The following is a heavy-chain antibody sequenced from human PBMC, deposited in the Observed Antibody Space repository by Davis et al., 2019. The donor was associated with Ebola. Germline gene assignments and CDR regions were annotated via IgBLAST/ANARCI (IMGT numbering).Heavy chain of an antibody. Sequence: SPKIPCAASGFTFSRYGMHWVRQAPGKGLEWVAVIWYDGSNKYYADSVKGRFTISRDNSKNTLYLQMNSLRAEDTAVYYCARGEEVVAATVDAFDIWGQGTMVTVSS. CDR1: GFTFSRYG. V-gene: IGHV3-33*01. CDR2: IWYDGSNK. CDR3: ARGEEVVAATVDAFDI. J-gene: IGHJ3*02. D-gene: IGHD2-15*01.